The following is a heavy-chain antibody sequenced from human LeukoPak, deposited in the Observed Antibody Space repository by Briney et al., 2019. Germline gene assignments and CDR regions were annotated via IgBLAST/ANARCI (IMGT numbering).Heavy chain of an antibody. V-gene: IGHV4-39*01. CDR3: ARHSKRVGGNNRVRYFDY. CDR2: IYYSGST. CDR1: GGSISSSSYY. J-gene: IGHJ4*02. D-gene: IGHD4-23*01. Sequence: PSETLSLACTVSGGSISSSSYYWGWIRQPPGKGLEWIGSIYYSGSTYYNPSLKSRVTISVDTSKNQFSLKLSSVTAADTAVYYCARHSKRVGGNNRVRYFDYWGQGTLVTVSS.